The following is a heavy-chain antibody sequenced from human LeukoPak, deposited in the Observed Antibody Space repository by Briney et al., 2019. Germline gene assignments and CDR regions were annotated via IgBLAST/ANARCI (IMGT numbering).Heavy chain of an antibody. CDR2: ISSSGSTI. CDR3: ARGVYYDSSGPYYFDY. Sequence: GGSLRLSCAASGFTFSSYEMNWARQAPGKGLEWVSYISSSGSTIYYADSVKGRFTVSRDNAKNSLYLQMNSLRAEDTAVYYCARGVYYDSSGPYYFDYWGQGTLVTVSS. J-gene: IGHJ4*02. V-gene: IGHV3-48*03. CDR1: GFTFSSYE. D-gene: IGHD3-22*01.